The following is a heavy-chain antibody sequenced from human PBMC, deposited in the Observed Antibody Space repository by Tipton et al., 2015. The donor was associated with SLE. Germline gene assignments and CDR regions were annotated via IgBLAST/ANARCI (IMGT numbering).Heavy chain of an antibody. J-gene: IGHJ3*01. CDR2: MYTSGSI. CDR1: SGSISGYY. CDR3: ARIIADHGDAFDV. V-gene: IGHV4-4*07. Sequence: TLSLTCTVSSGSISGYYWSWIRQPAGKGLEWIGRMYTSGSINSNPSLKSRVTMSVDTSKNQFSLRLTSVTAADTAVYFCARIIADHGDAFDVWGQGTMVTVSS.